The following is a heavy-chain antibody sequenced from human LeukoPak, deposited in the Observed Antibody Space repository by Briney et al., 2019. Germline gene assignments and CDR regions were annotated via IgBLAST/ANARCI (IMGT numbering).Heavy chain of an antibody. CDR3: ARLDYGGNWYFDY. V-gene: IGHV4-59*01. CDR1: GGSISSYY. CDR2: IYYSGST. D-gene: IGHD4-23*01. Sequence: PSETLSLTCTVSGGSISSYYWSWIRQPPGKGLEWIGYIYYSGSTNYNPSLKSRVTISVDTSKNQFSLKLSSVTAADTAVYYCARLDYGGNWYFDYWGQGTLVTVSS. J-gene: IGHJ4*02.